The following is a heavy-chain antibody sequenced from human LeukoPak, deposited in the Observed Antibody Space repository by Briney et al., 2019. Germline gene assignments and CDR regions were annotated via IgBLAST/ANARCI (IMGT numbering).Heavy chain of an antibody. Sequence: PGGSLRLSCTASGFTFGDYAMSWVRQAPGKGLEWVGFIRSKAYGGTTEYAASVKGRFTISRDDSKSIAYLQMNSLKTEDTAVYYCTREGHQSSGWYWVPDYWGQGTLVTVSS. D-gene: IGHD6-19*01. CDR2: IRSKAYGGTT. J-gene: IGHJ4*02. V-gene: IGHV3-49*04. CDR3: TREGHQSSGWYWVPDY. CDR1: GFTFGDYA.